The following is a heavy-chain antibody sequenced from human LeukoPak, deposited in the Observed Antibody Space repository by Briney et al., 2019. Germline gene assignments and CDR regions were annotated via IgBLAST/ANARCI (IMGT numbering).Heavy chain of an antibody. CDR1: GFHLSRYS. CDR3: ARDQVSPRWYFDL. V-gene: IGHV3-48*02. CDR2: ISTSSTTI. D-gene: IGHD1-14*01. Sequence: GGSLRLSCAASGFHLSRYSMNWVRPATGEGMEGVSYISTSSTTIYYADSVTARFTISRDNAKNSLYLQMNSLRDEDTAVYYCARDQVSPRWYFDLWGRGTQVTVSS. J-gene: IGHJ2*01.